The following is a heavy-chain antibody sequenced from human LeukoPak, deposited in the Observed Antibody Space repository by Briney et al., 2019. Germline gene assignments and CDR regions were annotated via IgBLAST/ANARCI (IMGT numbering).Heavy chain of an antibody. V-gene: IGHV1-69*01. Sequence: SVKVSCKASGGTFSSYAISWVRQAPGQGLEWMGGIIPIFGTANYAQKFQGRVTITADESTSTAYMELSSLRTEDTAVYYCARGGPYSSSWLYDAFDIWGQGTMVTVSS. D-gene: IGHD6-13*01. CDR1: GGTFSSYA. J-gene: IGHJ3*02. CDR3: ARGGPYSSSWLYDAFDI. CDR2: IIPIFGTA.